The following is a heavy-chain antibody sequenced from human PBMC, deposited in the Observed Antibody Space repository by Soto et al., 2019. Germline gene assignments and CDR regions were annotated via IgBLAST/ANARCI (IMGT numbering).Heavy chain of an antibody. J-gene: IGHJ6*02. Sequence: SETLSLTCAVSGGSISSSNWWSWVRQPPGKGLEWIGEIYHSGSTNYNPSPKSRVTISVDKSKNQFSLKLSSVTAADTAVYYCARSPLYYDFWSGFGELSMDVWGQGTTVTISS. V-gene: IGHV4-4*02. CDR2: IYHSGST. CDR1: GGSISSSNW. D-gene: IGHD3-3*01. CDR3: ARSPLYYDFWSGFGELSMDV.